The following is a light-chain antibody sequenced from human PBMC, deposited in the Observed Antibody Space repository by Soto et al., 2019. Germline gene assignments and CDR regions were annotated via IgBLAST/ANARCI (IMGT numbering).Light chain of an antibody. CDR3: LSYAGNTIWL. V-gene: IGLV2-23*02. CDR1: RTDVGSYNS. CDR2: EVT. Sequence: QSVLTQPASLSGSPAQSITISCTGTRTDVGSYNSIAWYQQHPGKAPRVVIFEVTKRPSGISDRFSGSKSGYTASLRISGLQAEDEADYFCLSYAGNTIWLFGGGS. J-gene: IGLJ2*01.